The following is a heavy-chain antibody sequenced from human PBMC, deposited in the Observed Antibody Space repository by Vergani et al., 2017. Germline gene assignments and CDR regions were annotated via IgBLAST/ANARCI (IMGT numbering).Heavy chain of an antibody. V-gene: IGHV3-7*01. J-gene: IGHJ4*02. D-gene: IGHD6-13*01. CDR2: IKQDGSEE. Sequence: EVQLVESGGGLVQPGGSLRLSCAASGFTFSSFWMSWVRQAPGKGLEWVANIKQDGSEEYYVDSVKGRFTISRDNAKNSMYLQMNSLRAEDTAVYYCARVGSSSWYCFDYWGQGTLVTVSS. CDR3: ARVGSSSWYCFDY. CDR1: GFTFSSFW.